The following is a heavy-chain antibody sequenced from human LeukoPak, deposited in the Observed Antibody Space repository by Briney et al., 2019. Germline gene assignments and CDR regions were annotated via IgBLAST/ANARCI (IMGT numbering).Heavy chain of an antibody. CDR3: AREDEGGSYFDY. CDR2: IIPILGIA. J-gene: IGHJ4*02. D-gene: IGHD1-26*01. V-gene: IGHV1-69*04. Sequence: SVKVSCKASGGTFSSYAISWVRQAPGQGLEWMGRIIPILGIANYAQKFQGRVTITADKSTSTAYMELSSLRSEDTAVYYRAREDEGGSYFDYWGQGTLVTVSS. CDR1: GGTFSSYA.